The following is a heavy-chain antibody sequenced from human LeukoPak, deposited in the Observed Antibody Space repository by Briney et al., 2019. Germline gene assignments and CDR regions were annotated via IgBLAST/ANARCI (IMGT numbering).Heavy chain of an antibody. J-gene: IGHJ4*02. CDR1: GFTFSSYG. CDR3: AKDRNYYDSRGYYLIDY. Sequence: GGSLRLSCAASGFTFSSYGMHWVRRAPGKGLEWVAVIWYDGSNKYYADSVKGRFTISRDNSKNTLYLQMNSLRAEDTAVYYYAKDRNYYDSRGYYLIDYWGQGTLVTVSS. D-gene: IGHD3-22*01. CDR2: IWYDGSNK. V-gene: IGHV3-33*06.